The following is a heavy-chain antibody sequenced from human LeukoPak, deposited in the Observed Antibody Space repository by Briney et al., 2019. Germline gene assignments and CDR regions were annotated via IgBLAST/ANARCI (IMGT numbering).Heavy chain of an antibody. D-gene: IGHD2-2*02. J-gene: IGHJ6*03. Sequence: SQTLSLTCAISGDSVSSNSAAWNWIRQSPSRGLEWLGRTYYRSKWYNDYAVSVKSRITINPDTSKNQFSLQLNSVTPEDTAVYYCARATRDIVVVPAAIPGLYYYYYMDVWGKGTTVTVSS. CDR1: GDSVSSNSAA. CDR3: ARATRDIVVVPAAIPGLYYYYYMDV. V-gene: IGHV6-1*01. CDR2: TYYRSKWYN.